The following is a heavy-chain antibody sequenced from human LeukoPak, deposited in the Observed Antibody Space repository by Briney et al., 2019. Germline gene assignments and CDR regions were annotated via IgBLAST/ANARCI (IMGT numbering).Heavy chain of an antibody. CDR1: GFTFSSYG. CDR3: ARGGSGYSCDF. CDR2: VSSDGSIK. V-gene: IGHV3-30*03. J-gene: IGHJ4*02. Sequence: GSLRLSCVASGFTFSSYGIHWVRQAPGKGLEWVAVVSSDGSIKYNADSVKGRFTISRDSSKNTLYLQMNSLRGEDTAVYYCARGGSGYSCDFWGQGTLVTVSS. D-gene: IGHD3-22*01.